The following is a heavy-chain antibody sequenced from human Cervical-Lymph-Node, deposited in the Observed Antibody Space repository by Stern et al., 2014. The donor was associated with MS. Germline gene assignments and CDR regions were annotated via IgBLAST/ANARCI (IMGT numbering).Heavy chain of an antibody. CDR3: AGYYDSSGYSSFDT. CDR2: IYYTGST. Sequence: VQLLESGPGLVKPSETLSLTCTVSGGSITSSFYFWGWIRQSPGKGLEWIGYIYYTGSTYYNPSLKSRVTISADTSKTHFSLKLTSVTAADAAVYYCAGYYDSSGYSSFDTWGQGALVTVSS. D-gene: IGHD3-22*01. V-gene: IGHV4-39*01. J-gene: IGHJ4*02. CDR1: GGSITSSFYF.